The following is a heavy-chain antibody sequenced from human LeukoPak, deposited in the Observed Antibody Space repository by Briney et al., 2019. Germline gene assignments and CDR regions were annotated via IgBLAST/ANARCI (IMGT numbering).Heavy chain of an antibody. CDR1: GYSFTSYW. V-gene: IGHV5-51*01. CDR2: IYPGDSDT. D-gene: IGHD3-3*01. J-gene: IGHJ5*02. Sequence: GASLQISCKGSGYSFTSYWIGWVRQLPGKGLEWMGIIYPGDSDTRYSPSFQGQVTISADKSISTAYLQWSSLKASDTAMYYCARRYYDFWSRDWFDPWGQGTLVTVSS. CDR3: ARRYYDFWSRDWFDP.